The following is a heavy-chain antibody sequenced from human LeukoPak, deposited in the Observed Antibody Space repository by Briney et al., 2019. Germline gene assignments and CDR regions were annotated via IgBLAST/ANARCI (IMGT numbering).Heavy chain of an antibody. D-gene: IGHD4-23*01. V-gene: IGHV1-69*13. CDR2: IIPIFGTA. CDR1: GGTFSSYA. J-gene: IGHJ4*02. CDR3: ARGWLAETTVVTPYNY. Sequence: SVKVSCKASGGTFSSYAISWVRQAPGQGLEWMGGIIPIFGTAHYSQKFQGRVTITAVDSMNTAYMELSSLRSDDTAVYYCARGWLAETTVVTPYNYWGQGTLVTVSS.